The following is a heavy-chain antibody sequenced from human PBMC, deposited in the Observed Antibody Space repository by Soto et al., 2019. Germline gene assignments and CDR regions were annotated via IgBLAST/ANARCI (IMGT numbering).Heavy chain of an antibody. V-gene: IGHV4-39*01. D-gene: IGHD2-2*01. CDR1: GASISSSYYH. CDR3: ARHPHYQPFDI. J-gene: IGHJ3*02. CDR2: MYNSGTS. Sequence: SETLSLTCTLSGASISSSYYHWGWIRQPPGKGLEWIGNMYNSGTSIYNPSLESRITISIDTSRNQFSLKLTSVTAADTAVYYCARHPHYQPFDIWGQGTMVTVSS.